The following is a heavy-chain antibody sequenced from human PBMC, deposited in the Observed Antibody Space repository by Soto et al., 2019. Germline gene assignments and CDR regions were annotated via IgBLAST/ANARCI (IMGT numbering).Heavy chain of an antibody. CDR1: GGSFSGYY. J-gene: IGHJ3*02. CDR3: ASSDDYVWGSCRYTDPDAFDI. V-gene: IGHV4-34*01. CDR2: INHSGST. D-gene: IGHD3-16*02. Sequence: SETLSLTCAVYGGSFSGYYWSWIRQPPGKGLEWIGEINHSGSTNYNPSLKSRVTISVDTSKNQFSLKLSSVTAADTAVYYCASSDDYVWGSCRYTDPDAFDIWGQGTMVTVSS.